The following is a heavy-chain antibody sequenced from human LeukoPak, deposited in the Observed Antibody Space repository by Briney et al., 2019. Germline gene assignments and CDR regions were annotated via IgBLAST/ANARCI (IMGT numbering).Heavy chain of an antibody. V-gene: IGHV1-18*04. CDR2: ISPYNGYT. Sequence: ASVKVSCKASGYTFTSHYMHWVRQAPGQGLEWMGWISPYNGYTNYAQKFQGRVTMTTDTSPSTAYMELRSLRSDDTAVYYCARDRSPSHYYDTSGYHGDADSWGQGTLVTVSS. CDR3: ARDRSPSHYYDTSGYHGDADS. J-gene: IGHJ4*02. D-gene: IGHD3-22*01. CDR1: GYTFTSHY.